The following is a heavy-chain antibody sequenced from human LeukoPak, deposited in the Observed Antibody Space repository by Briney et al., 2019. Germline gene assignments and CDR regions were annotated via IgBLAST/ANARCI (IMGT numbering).Heavy chain of an antibody. CDR1: GFSFSEYY. D-gene: IGHD2-2*01. J-gene: IGHJ3*02. Sequence: GGSLRLSCAASGFSFSEYYMTWIRQAPGKGLEWVSNLSSSGRYTNYADSVRGRFTISRENAKKSMYLQMNSLRAEDTAVYYCARHSEGPVNDAFDIWGQGTKVTVSS. CDR3: ARHSEGPVNDAFDI. CDR2: LSSSGRYT. V-gene: IGHV3-11*03.